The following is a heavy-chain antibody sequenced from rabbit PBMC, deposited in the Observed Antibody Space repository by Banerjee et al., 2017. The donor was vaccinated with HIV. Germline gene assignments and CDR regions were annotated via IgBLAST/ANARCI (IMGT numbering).Heavy chain of an antibody. D-gene: IGHD4-2*01. J-gene: IGHJ4*01. V-gene: IGHV1S45*01. CDR1: GFSFTNKHE. Sequence: QEQLEESGGGLVQPEGSLKLTCTASGFSFTNKHEMCWVRQAPGKGLEWIACINSNTGNSGYASWAKGPITISKTSSTTVTLQMASLTVADTATYFFAREGAGTSISFGLWGPGALVTVS. CDR2: INSNTGNS. CDR3: AREGAGTSISFGL.